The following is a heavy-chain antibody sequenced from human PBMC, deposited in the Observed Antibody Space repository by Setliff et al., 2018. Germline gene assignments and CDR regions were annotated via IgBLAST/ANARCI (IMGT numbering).Heavy chain of an antibody. V-gene: IGHV4-39*01. D-gene: IGHD1-7*01. J-gene: IGHJ4*02. CDR2: IHYRGTT. CDR3: ARTGTCRYFDF. CDR1: GASINSGSNY. Sequence: ETLSLTCTVSGASINSGSNYWGWIRQPPGKGLEWIGRIHYRGTTYSNASLASRLTLSVDTSKNQFSLKLTSVTASDTAVYYCARTGTCRYFDFWGQGAPVTVSS.